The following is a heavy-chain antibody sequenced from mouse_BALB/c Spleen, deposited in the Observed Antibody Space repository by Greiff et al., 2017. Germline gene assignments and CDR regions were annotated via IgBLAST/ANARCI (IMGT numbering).Heavy chain of an antibody. CDR3: ARLGYDGYFLFAY. D-gene: IGHD2-3*01. CDR1: GFTFSSYT. J-gene: IGHJ3*01. V-gene: IGHV5-12-2*01. Sequence: EVKLMESGGGLVQPGGSLKLSCAASGFTFSSYTMSWVRQTPEKRLEWVAYISNGGGSTYYPDTVKGRFTISRDNAKNTLYLQMSSLKSEDTAMYYCARLGYDGYFLFAYWGQGTLVTVSA. CDR2: ISNGGGST.